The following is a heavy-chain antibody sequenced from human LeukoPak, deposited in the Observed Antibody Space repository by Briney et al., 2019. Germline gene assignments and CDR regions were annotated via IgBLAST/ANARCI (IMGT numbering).Heavy chain of an antibody. V-gene: IGHV1-2*02. D-gene: IGHD3-22*01. CDR1: GYTFTGYY. CDR3: ARDINSSPLFDY. CDR2: INPNSGGT. Sequence: ASVKVSCKASGYTFTGYYMHWVRQAPGQGLEWMGWINPNSGGTNYAQKFQGRVTMTRDTSISTAYMELSRLRSDDTAVYYCARDINSSPLFDYRGQGTLVTVSS. J-gene: IGHJ4*02.